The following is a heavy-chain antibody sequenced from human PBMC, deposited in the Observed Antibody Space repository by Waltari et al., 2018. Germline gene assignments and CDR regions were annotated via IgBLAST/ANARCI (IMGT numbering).Heavy chain of an antibody. V-gene: IGHV3-23*03. J-gene: IGHJ6*03. CDR1: GFPFSSYD. CDR2: IYSGGST. CDR3: AKDPSFWTLGDYMDV. Sequence: EVQLLASGGGLVQPGGSLRLSCAASGFPFSSYDMSWVSQGPGKVLELVSVIYSGGSTYYADSVKGRFTISRDNSKNTLYLQMNSLRAEDTAVYYCAKDPSFWTLGDYMDVWGKGTTVTVSS. D-gene: IGHD3-3*01.